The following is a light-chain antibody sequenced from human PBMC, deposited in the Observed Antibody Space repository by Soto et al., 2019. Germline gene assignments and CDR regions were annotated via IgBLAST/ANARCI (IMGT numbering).Light chain of an antibody. V-gene: IGKV3-20*01. CDR3: QQYGSSPRYT. CDR1: QSVSSSY. Sequence: EIVLTQSPGTLSLSPGERATLSCRASQSVSSSYLAWYQQKPGQAPRLLIYGASSRATGIPDRFSGSGSVTEFTLTISRLEPEDFAVYYCQQYGSSPRYTFGQGTKLEIK. CDR2: GAS. J-gene: IGKJ2*01.